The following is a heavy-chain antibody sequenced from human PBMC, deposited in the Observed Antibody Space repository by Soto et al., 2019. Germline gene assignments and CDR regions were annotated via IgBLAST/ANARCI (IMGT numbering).Heavy chain of an antibody. Sequence: PSETLSLTCTVSGDSISGGASFWSWIRQPPGKGLEWIANVYYSGSSYYNPSLKSRLTISVDTTKNQFSLQLKSMTDADTAVYYCAKLSCTSSTCYFPGWFDPWGPGTLVTVSS. V-gene: IGHV4-31*02. D-gene: IGHD2-15*01. CDR2: VYYSGSS. J-gene: IGHJ5*02. CDR1: GDSISGGASF. CDR3: AKLSCTSSTCYFPGWFDP.